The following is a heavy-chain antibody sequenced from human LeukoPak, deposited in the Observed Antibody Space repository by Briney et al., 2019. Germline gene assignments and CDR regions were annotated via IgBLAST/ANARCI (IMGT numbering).Heavy chain of an antibody. D-gene: IGHD6-6*01. CDR1: GYTFTCYY. V-gene: IGHV1-2*02. CDR3: ARIWSLIAARRWVNWFDP. Sequence: ASVKVSCKASGYTFTCYYMHWVRQAPGQGLEWMGWINPNSGGTNYAQKFQGRVTMTRDTSISTAYMELSRLRSDDTAVYYCARIWSLIAARRWVNWFDPWGQGTLVTVSS. J-gene: IGHJ5*02. CDR2: INPNSGGT.